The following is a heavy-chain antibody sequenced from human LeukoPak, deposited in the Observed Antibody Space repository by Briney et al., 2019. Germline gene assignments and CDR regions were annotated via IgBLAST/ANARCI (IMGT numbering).Heavy chain of an antibody. Sequence: PGGSLRLSCAASGFTFSNCNMNWVRQAPGKGLEWVSYISSSGSTIYYADSVKGRFTISRDNAKNSLYLQMNSLRAEDTAVYYCAELGITMIGGVWGKGTTVTISS. CDR1: GFTFSNCN. D-gene: IGHD3-10*02. CDR3: AELGITMIGGV. CDR2: ISSSGSTI. J-gene: IGHJ6*04. V-gene: IGHV3-48*04.